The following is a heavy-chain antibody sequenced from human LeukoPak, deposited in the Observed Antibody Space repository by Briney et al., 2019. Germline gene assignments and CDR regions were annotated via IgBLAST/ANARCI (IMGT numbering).Heavy chain of an antibody. CDR1: GFTFSSYS. V-gene: IGHV3-21*01. CDR2: ISSSSSYI. J-gene: IGHJ3*02. CDR3: ARERDGLQFSASDI. Sequence: GGSLRLSCAASGFTFSSYSMNWVRQAPGKGLEWASSISSSSSYIYYADSVKGRFTISRDNAKNSLYLQMNSLRAEDTAVYYCARERDGLQFSASDIWGQGTMVTVSS. D-gene: IGHD5-24*01.